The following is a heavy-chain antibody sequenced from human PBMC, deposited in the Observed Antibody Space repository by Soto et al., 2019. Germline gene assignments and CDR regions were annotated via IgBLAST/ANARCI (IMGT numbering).Heavy chain of an antibody. CDR3: ARDVFCGGAPACPDMDV. Sequence: ASVKVSCKASGYTFSGYSITWVRQAPGQGLEWMGRISGYNGNTNYARTLRGRLTLTTDTSTGTAYMELRSLTSDDTAVYYCARDVFCGGAPACPDMDVWGQGTKVTVYS. J-gene: IGHJ6*02. CDR1: GYTFSGYS. CDR2: ISGYNGNT. V-gene: IGHV1-18*04. D-gene: IGHD2-21*01.